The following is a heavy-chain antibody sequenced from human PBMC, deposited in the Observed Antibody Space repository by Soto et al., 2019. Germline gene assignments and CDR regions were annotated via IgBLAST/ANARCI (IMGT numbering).Heavy chain of an antibody. J-gene: IGHJ4*02. Sequence: SETLSLTCTVSGGSVSSGNYYWSWIRQPPGKGLEWIGYIYYSGSTNYNPSLKSRVTISVDTSKNQFSLRLSSVTAADTAVFYCASYDVLAAYYYWGQGTLVTVSS. D-gene: IGHD3-9*01. CDR1: GGSVSSGNYY. CDR3: ASYDVLAAYYY. CDR2: IYYSGST. V-gene: IGHV4-61*01.